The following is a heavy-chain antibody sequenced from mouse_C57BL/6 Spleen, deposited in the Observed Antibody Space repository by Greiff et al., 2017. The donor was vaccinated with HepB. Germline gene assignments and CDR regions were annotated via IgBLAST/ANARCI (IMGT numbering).Heavy chain of an antibody. CDR1: GYAFSSSW. Sequence: VQLQQSGPELVKPGASVKISCKASGYAFSSSWMNWVKQRPGKGLEWIGRIYPGDGDTNYNGKFKGKATLTADKSSSTAYMQHSSLTSEDSAVYFCARASGGYFDYWGQGTTLTVSS. V-gene: IGHV1-82*01. J-gene: IGHJ2*01. D-gene: IGHD6-1*01. CDR3: ARASGGYFDY. CDR2: IYPGDGDT.